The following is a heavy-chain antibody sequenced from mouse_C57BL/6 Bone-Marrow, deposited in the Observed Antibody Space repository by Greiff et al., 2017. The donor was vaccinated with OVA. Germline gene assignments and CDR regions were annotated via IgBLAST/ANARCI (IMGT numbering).Heavy chain of an antibody. CDR2: ISNGGGST. V-gene: IGHV5-12*01. J-gene: IGHJ4*01. CDR3: AREVGLRRCYAMDY. Sequence: EVQLVESGGGLVQPGGSLKLSCAASGFTFSDYYMSWVRQTPEKRLEWVAYISNGGGSTNYPDTVKGRFTITRDNAKNTLYLQMSRLKSEDTAMYYCAREVGLRRCYAMDYWGQGTSVTVSS. CDR1: GFTFSDYY. D-gene: IGHD2-4*01.